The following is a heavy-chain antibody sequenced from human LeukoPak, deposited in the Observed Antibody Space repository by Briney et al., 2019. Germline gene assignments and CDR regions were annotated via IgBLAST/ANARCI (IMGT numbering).Heavy chain of an antibody. CDR3: ARDPRSNSSGYYYEGGLGYYFDY. J-gene: IGHJ4*02. V-gene: IGHV4-4*02. CDR2: IYHSGST. D-gene: IGHD3-22*01. CDR1: GGSISSSNW. Sequence: SETLSLTCAVSGGSISSSNWWSWVRQPPGKGLEWIGEIYHSGSTNYNPSLKSRVTISVDKSKNQFSLKLSSVTAADTAVYYCARDPRSNSSGYYYEGGLGYYFDYWGQGTLVTVSS.